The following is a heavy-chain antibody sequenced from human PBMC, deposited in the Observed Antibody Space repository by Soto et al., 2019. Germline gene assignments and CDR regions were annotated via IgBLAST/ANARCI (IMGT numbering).Heavy chain of an antibody. J-gene: IGHJ4*02. CDR3: ARGVDIVATSHGCYFDY. V-gene: IGHV4-34*01. CDR1: GGSFSGYY. Sequence: SSETLSLTCAVYGGSFSGYYWSWIRQPPGKGLEWIGEINHSGSTNYIPSLKSRVTISVDTSNNQFSLKLSSVTAADTVVYYCARGVDIVATSHGCYFDYWGQGTLVTVSS. CDR2: INHSGST. D-gene: IGHD5-12*01.